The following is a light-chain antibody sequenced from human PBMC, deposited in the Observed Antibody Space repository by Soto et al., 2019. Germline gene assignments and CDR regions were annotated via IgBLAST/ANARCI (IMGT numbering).Light chain of an antibody. CDR3: QKYNSAPWT. V-gene: IGKV1-27*01. CDR1: QGISNY. CDR2: VAS. Sequence: DIQMTQSPSSLSASVGDRVTITCRASQGISNYLAWYQQQPGKVHKFLIYVASTLQSGVPSRFSGSGSGTDFTLTISSLQPEDVATYYCQKYNSAPWTVGQGTKVEIK. J-gene: IGKJ1*01.